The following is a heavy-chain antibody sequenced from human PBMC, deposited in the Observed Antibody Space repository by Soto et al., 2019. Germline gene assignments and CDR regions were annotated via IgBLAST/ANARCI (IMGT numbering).Heavy chain of an antibody. D-gene: IGHD1-1*01. J-gene: IGHJ4*02. CDR3: AKTTLRLGAPFDY. Sequence: EVKLLESGGGLVQPGGSLRLSCAASGFTFTNFAMSWVRQAPGKGLEWVSTVSGRGYNTYYADSVKGRFTISRGNSKNTLVLQLNSLRVEDPAVYPCAKTTLRLGAPFDYWGQGTLATVSS. CDR2: VSGRGYNT. V-gene: IGHV3-23*01. CDR1: GFTFTNFA.